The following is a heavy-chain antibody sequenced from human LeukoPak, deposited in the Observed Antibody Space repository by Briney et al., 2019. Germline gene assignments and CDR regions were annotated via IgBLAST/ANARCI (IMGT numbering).Heavy chain of an antibody. V-gene: IGHV4-34*01. J-gene: IGHJ5*02. D-gene: IGHD6-19*01. CDR1: GGSFSGYY. CDR2: INHSGST. Sequence: SETLSLTCAVYGGSFSGYYWSWIRQPPGKGLEWIGEINHSGSTYYNPSLKSRVTISVDTSKNQFSLKLSSVTAADTAVYYCARMYSSVSNWFDPWGQGTLVTVSS. CDR3: ARMYSSVSNWFDP.